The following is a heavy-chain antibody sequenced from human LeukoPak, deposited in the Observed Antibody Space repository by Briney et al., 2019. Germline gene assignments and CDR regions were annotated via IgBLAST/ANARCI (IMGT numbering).Heavy chain of an antibody. V-gene: IGHV3-21*01. CDR1: GFTFSSHG. CDR3: AREEQGVAAAGRRSYFDY. CDR2: ISGSGDNI. Sequence: GGSLRLSCAASGFTFSSHGMSWVRQAPGKGLEWVSTISGSGDNIYYADSVKGRFTISRDNAKNSLYLQMNSLRAEDTAVYYCAREEQGVAAAGRRSYFDYWGQGTLVTVSS. J-gene: IGHJ4*02. D-gene: IGHD6-13*01.